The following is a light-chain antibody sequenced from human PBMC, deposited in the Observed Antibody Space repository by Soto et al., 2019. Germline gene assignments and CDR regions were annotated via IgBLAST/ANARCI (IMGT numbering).Light chain of an antibody. CDR1: QDITNY. V-gene: IGKV1-33*01. CDR3: QHYGDFPFT. CDR2: GAS. J-gene: IGKJ3*01. Sequence: DIQMTQSPSSLSASVGDRVTITCQASQDITNYLSWYQQKPGKAPKLLIYGASNLHTGVPSRFSGGVSGTDFTLTIRGLQPEEIETYYCQHYGDFPFTFGPGTKVDI.